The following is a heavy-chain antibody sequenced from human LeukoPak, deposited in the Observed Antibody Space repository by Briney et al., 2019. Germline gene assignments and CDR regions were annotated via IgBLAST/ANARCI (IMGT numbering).Heavy chain of an antibody. Sequence: ASVKVSCKASGSTFTGYYLHWVRQAPGQGLEWMGWINPNSGGTNYAQKFQGRVTMTRDTSISTAYMELSRLRSDDTAVYYCARVPIGAAPPDYWGQGTLVTVSS. CDR2: INPNSGGT. V-gene: IGHV1-2*02. CDR1: GSTFTGYY. CDR3: ARVPIGAAPPDY. J-gene: IGHJ4*02. D-gene: IGHD6-6*01.